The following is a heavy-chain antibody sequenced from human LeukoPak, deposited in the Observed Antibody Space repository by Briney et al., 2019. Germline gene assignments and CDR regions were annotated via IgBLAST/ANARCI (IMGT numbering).Heavy chain of an antibody. CDR1: GFTFSPYI. CDR2: ISSRSGYI. CDR3: ARAVGASYYYYYYGMDV. Sequence: PGGSLRLSCTASGFTFSPYIMNWVRQAPGKGLEWVSSISSRSGYIYYADSVKGRFTISRDNANNSLYLQMSSLRAEDTALYYCARAVGASYYYYYYGMDVWGQGTTVTVSS. V-gene: IGHV3-21*01. J-gene: IGHJ6*02. D-gene: IGHD1-26*01.